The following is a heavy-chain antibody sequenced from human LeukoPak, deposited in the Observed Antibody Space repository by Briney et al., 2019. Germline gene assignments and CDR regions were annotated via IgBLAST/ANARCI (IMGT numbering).Heavy chain of an antibody. V-gene: IGHV3-23*01. CDR3: AKDGRMGIIAYYFDY. J-gene: IGHJ4*02. CDR1: GFTVSSYA. Sequence: GSLRLSCAASGFTVSSYAMSWVRQAPGKGLEWVSAISGSGGSTYYADSAKGRFTISRDNSKNKLYLQMNRLRAEDKAVYYCAKDGRMGIIAYYFDYWGQGTLATVSS. CDR2: ISGSGGST. D-gene: IGHD7-27*01.